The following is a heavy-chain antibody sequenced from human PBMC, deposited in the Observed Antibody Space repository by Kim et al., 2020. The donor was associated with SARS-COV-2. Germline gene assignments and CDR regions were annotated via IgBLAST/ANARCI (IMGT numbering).Heavy chain of an antibody. CDR3: ARVSGYDPLYYFDY. Sequence: ADSVKGRFTISRDNSKNTLYLQMNSLRAEDTAVYYCARVSGYDPLYYFDYWGQGTLVSVSS. D-gene: IGHD5-12*01. V-gene: IGHV3-23*01. J-gene: IGHJ4*02.